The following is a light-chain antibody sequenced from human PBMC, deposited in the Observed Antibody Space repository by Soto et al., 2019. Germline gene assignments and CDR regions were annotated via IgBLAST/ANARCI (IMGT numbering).Light chain of an antibody. J-gene: IGLJ2*01. CDR2: GNS. CDR3: QSYDSSLNAVV. V-gene: IGLV1-40*01. CDR1: SSNIGAGYD. Sequence: QSALTQPPSVSGAPGQRVTISCTGSSSNIGAGYDVHWYQQLPGTAPKLLIYGNSNRPSGVPDRFSGSKSGASASLAITGLQAEDEADYYCQSYDSSLNAVVFGGGTKLTV.